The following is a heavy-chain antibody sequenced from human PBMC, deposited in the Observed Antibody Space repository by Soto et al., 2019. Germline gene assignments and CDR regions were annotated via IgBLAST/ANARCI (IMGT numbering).Heavy chain of an antibody. CDR2: IYPGDSDV. V-gene: IGHV5-51*01. J-gene: IGHJ4*02. CDR3: ARQNYAGYGGYDFAFDT. CDR1: GYTFTRYW. Sequence: PGESLKISCQGSGYTFTRYWVGWVRQRPGRGLDWMGNIYPGDSDVKYSPSFQGQVTISVDKSISTAYLQWNSLKASDTAVYYCARQNYAGYGGYDFAFDTWGQGTLVTVSS. D-gene: IGHD5-12*01.